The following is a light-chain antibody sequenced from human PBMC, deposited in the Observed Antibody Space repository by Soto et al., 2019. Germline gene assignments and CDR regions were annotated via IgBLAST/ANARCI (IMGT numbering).Light chain of an antibody. J-gene: IGLJ1*01. Sequence: QSVLTQPPSASGSPGQSVTISCTGTSSDVGGYNYASWYQQHPGKAPKLMIYEVSKRPSGAPDRFSGSKSGNTASLTVSGLQAEDEADYYCSSYAGSNNFNVFGTGTKVTVL. CDR1: SSDVGGYNY. V-gene: IGLV2-8*01. CDR3: SSYAGSNNFNV. CDR2: EVS.